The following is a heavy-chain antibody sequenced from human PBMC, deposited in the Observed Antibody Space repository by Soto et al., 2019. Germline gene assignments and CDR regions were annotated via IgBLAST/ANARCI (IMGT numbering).Heavy chain of an antibody. D-gene: IGHD5-12*01. J-gene: IGHJ4*02. V-gene: IGHV4-30-2*06. CDR3: ARGGGYDSFDY. CDR2: ISHLEST. Sequence: SETLSLTCTVSGASISNGGFSWSWIRQSPGKGLEWIGYISHLESTYFHPSFKSRLTMSIDRTRNQFSLTLSSVTAAAMAVYYCARGGGYDSFDYWGQGVLVTVSS. CDR1: GASISNGGFS.